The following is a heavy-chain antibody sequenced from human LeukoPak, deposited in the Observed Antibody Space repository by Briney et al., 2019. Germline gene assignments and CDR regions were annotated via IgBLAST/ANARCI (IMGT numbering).Heavy chain of an antibody. V-gene: IGHV4-34*01. J-gene: IGHJ5*02. CDR3: ARASMGCSSTSCYGTRYNWFDP. CDR1: GGSFSGYY. D-gene: IGHD2-2*01. CDR2: INHSGST. Sequence: SETLSLTCAVYGGSFSGYYWSWIRQPPGKGLEWIGEINHSGSTNYNPSLKSRVTISVDTSKNQFSLKLSSVTAADTAVYYCARASMGCSSTSCYGTRYNWFDPWGQGTLVTVSS.